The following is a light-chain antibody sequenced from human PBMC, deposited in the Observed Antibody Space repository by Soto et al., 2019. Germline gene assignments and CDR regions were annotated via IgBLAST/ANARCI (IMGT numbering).Light chain of an antibody. CDR1: QSVSGY. Sequence: EIVLTQSPATMSLSPGERTTLSCMASQSVSGYLAWYQQKPGQPPRLLIYDASTRATGIPARFSGGGSGTEFTLTISSLQSEDFAVYYCQQYGSSPQTFGQGSEVDIK. V-gene: IGKV3-15*01. CDR2: DAS. CDR3: QQYGSSPQT. J-gene: IGKJ1*01.